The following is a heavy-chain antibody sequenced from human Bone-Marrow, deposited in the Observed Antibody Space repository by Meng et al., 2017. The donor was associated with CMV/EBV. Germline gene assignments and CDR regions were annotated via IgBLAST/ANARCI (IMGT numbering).Heavy chain of an antibody. CDR1: GGSFSDYY. V-gene: IGHV4-34*12. D-gene: IGHD2-2*01. Sequence: GSLRLSCAVYGGSFSDYYWSWIRQSPGKGLEWIGQIVHGGSSKYKPSLKSRVTISVDTSKNQFSLRLNSVTAADTAVYYCARRLYTSPPRFDRWGQGTLVTVSS. CDR3: ARRLYTSPPRFDR. CDR2: IVHGGSS. J-gene: IGHJ5*02.